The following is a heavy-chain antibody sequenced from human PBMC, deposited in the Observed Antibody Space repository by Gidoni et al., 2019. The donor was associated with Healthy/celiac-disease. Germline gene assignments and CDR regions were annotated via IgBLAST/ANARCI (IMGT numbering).Heavy chain of an antibody. CDR3: ARGGYSNYDTRIDY. Sequence: QVQLQQRGAGLLKPSATLPLTCSVSGGSFSCYYWSWIRQPPGKGLEWIGEINHSRSTNYNPSLKSQVTISVDTSKNQFSLKLSSVTAADTAVYYCARGGYSNYDTRIDYWGQGTLVTVSS. D-gene: IGHD4-4*01. J-gene: IGHJ4*02. V-gene: IGHV4-34*01. CDR1: GGSFSCYY. CDR2: INHSRST.